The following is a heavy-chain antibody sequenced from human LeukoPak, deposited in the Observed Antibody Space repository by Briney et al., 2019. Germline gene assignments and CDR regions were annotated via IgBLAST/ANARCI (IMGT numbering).Heavy chain of an antibody. CDR2: IIPIFGTA. CDR1: GGTFSSYA. Sequence: SVKVSCKASGGTFSSYAISWVRQAPGQGLEWIGRIIPIFGTANYAQKFQGRVTITTDESTSTAYMELSSLRSEDTAVYYCARDPGTRVVTPGVICFDPWGQGTLVTVSS. V-gene: IGHV1-69*05. CDR3: ARDPGTRVVTPGVICFDP. J-gene: IGHJ5*02. D-gene: IGHD4-23*01.